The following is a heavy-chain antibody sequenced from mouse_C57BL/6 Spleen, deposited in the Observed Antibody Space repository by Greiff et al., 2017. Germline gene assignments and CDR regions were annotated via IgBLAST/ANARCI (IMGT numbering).Heavy chain of an antibody. CDR1: GYTFTGYW. V-gene: IGHV1-9*01. CDR3: ARKGLIRDCDY. CDR2: ILPGSGST. Sequence: VKLQQSGAELMKPGASVKLSCKATGYTFTGYWIEWVKQRPGHGLEWIGEILPGSGSTNYNEKFKGKATLTADTSSNTAYMQLSSLTTEDSDIYYCARKGLIRDCDYGGQGTTLTVSS. J-gene: IGHJ2*01. D-gene: IGHD2-4*01.